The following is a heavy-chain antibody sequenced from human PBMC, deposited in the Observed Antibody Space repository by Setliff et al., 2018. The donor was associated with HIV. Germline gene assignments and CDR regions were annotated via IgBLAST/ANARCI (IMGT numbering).Heavy chain of an antibody. CDR3: ARGPYYDSNGYHLSSDY. D-gene: IGHD3-22*01. CDR2: MNPNSGNT. J-gene: IGHJ4*02. V-gene: IGHV1-8*02. Sequence: ASVKVSCKASGYTFSNYDINWVRQATGQGLEWMAWMNPNSGNTGYAQKFQGGVTLTRDTSISTAYMELSSLRSEDTAVYYCARGPYYDSNGYHLSSDYWGQGTLVTVSS. CDR1: GYTFSNYD.